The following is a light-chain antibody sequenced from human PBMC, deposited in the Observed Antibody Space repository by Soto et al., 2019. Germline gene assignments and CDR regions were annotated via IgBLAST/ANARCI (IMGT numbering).Light chain of an antibody. CDR1: SSDVGDYNY. CDR3: SSYAGSNNLV. J-gene: IGLJ2*01. CDR2: EVN. Sequence: QSALTQPPSASGSPGQSVTISCTGTSSDVGDYNYVSWYQQHPGKAPKLMIYEVNKRPSGVPDRFSGSKSGNTASLTVSGLQAEDEAHFYCSSYAGSNNLVFGGGTKLTVL. V-gene: IGLV2-8*01.